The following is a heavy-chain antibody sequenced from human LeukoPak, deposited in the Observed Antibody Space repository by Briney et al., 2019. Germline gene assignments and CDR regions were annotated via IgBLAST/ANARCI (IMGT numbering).Heavy chain of an antibody. CDR1: GYSISSGYF. D-gene: IGHD3-9*01. J-gene: IGHJ4*02. CDR2: IYHSGST. CDR3: ARTYYDILTGYYPFDY. Sequence: SETLSLTCTVSGYSISSGYFWGWIRQPPGKGLEWIGSIYHSGSTYYNPSLKSRVTISVDTSKNQFPLKLSSVTAADTAVYYCARTYYDILTGYYPFDYWGQGTLVTVSS. V-gene: IGHV4-38-2*02.